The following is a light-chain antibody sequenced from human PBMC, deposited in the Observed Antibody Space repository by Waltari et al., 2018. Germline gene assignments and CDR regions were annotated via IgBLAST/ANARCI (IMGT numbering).Light chain of an antibody. CDR3: QHYGTSRT. V-gene: IGKV3-20*01. J-gene: IGKJ2*01. Sequence: EIVLTPSPGTLSLSPGERGTLSCRASQSVGSNYVAWYQQKPGQAPRRLIYEAASRAAGIPDRVSGEGSGTDGTRTSSRLEPEDLAGYYWQHYGTSRTFGQGTKLESK. CDR1: QSVGSNY. CDR2: EAA.